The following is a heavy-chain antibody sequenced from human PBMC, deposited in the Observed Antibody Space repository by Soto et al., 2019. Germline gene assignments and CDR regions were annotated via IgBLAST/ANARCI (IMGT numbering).Heavy chain of an antibody. CDR1: GFSFSDYY. J-gene: IGHJ6*03. Sequence: QAQLEESGGGLVKPGGSLRLSCAASGFSFSDYYMSWIRQAPGKGLEWISYISSSGDTEYYADSVKGRFTISRANSKNSLYLQMNSLRADDTAVYYCARGPWHYMDVWGKGTTVTVSS. V-gene: IGHV3-11*01. CDR2: ISSSGDTE. D-gene: IGHD5-12*01. CDR3: ARGPWHYMDV.